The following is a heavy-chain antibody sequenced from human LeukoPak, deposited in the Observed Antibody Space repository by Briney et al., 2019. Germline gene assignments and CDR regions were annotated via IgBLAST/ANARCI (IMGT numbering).Heavy chain of an antibody. Sequence: SETLSLTCAVSGGSISSGGYSWSWIRQPPGKGLEWIGYIYHSGSTYYNPSLKSRVTISVDRSKNQFSLKLSSVTAADTAVYYCARGRDIVVVPAAHYYYYYGMDVWGQGTTVTVSS. V-gene: IGHV4-30-2*01. CDR3: ARGRDIVVVPAAHYYYYYGMDV. J-gene: IGHJ6*02. CDR1: GGSISSGGYS. D-gene: IGHD2-2*01. CDR2: IYHSGST.